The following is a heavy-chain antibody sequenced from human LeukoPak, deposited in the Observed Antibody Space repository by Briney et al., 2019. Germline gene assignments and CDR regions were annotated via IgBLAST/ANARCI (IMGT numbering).Heavy chain of an antibody. CDR1: GFTFSSYG. Sequence: GGSLRLSCAASGFTFSSYGMHWVRQAPGKGLEWVAVIWYDGSNKYYADSVKGRFTISRDNSKNTLYLQMNSLRAEDTAVYYCAKTSSSGYYYWLDYWGQGTLVTVSS. CDR3: AKTSSSGYYYWLDY. J-gene: IGHJ4*02. D-gene: IGHD3-22*01. V-gene: IGHV3-33*06. CDR2: IWYDGSNK.